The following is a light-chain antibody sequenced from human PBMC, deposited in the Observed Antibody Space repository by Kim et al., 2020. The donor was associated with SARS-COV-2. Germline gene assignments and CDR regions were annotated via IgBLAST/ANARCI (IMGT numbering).Light chain of an antibody. Sequence: VSPGQTAYITCYGNKLGDKYVCWYQQKPGLSPVLVIYQDNKRPSGIPERFSGSNSGNTATLTISGTQAMDEADYYCQAWDSSTVVFGGGTQLTVL. CDR2: QDN. CDR3: QAWDSSTVV. V-gene: IGLV3-1*01. CDR1: KLGDKY. J-gene: IGLJ2*01.